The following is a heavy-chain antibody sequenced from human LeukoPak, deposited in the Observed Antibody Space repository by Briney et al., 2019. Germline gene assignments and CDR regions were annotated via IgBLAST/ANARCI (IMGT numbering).Heavy chain of an antibody. D-gene: IGHD6-13*01. Sequence: SETLSLTCTVSGNSISSGDNYWSWIRQPAGKGLEWIGRIYTSGSTNYNPSLKSRVTISGDTSKNQFSLRLSSVTAADTAAYYCARGYSSSWYEGRGKFDPWGQGTLVTVSS. J-gene: IGHJ5*02. CDR2: IYTSGST. V-gene: IGHV4-61*02. CDR1: GNSISSGDNY. CDR3: ARGYSSSWYEGRGKFDP.